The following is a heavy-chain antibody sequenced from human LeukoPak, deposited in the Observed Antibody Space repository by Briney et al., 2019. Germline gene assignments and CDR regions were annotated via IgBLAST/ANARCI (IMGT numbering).Heavy chain of an antibody. CDR2: IIEGGDVK. Sequence: SGRSLRLSCAASGFTFSAYWMTWVRQAPGKGLAWVANIIEGGDVKYYADSVKGRFIISRDNTKNSLYLQMTSLRADDTAVYYCARVGKNGWDFDHWGQGTLVTVSS. D-gene: IGHD6-19*01. CDR3: ARVGKNGWDFDH. V-gene: IGHV3-7*01. J-gene: IGHJ4*02. CDR1: GFTFSAYW.